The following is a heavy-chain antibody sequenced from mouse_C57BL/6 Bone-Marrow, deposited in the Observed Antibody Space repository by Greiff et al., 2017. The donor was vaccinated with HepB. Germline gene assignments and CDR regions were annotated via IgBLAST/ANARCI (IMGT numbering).Heavy chain of an antibody. D-gene: IGHD1-1*01. V-gene: IGHV5-15*01. Sequence: VQLKESGGGLVQPGGSLKLSCAASGFTFSDYGMAWVRQAPRKGPEWVAFISNLAYSIYYADTVTGRFTISRENAKNTLYLEMSSLRSEDTAMYYCARPPPVSYGYFDVWGTGTTVTVSS. CDR1: GFTFSDYG. CDR2: ISNLAYSI. J-gene: IGHJ1*03. CDR3: ARPPPVSYGYFDV.